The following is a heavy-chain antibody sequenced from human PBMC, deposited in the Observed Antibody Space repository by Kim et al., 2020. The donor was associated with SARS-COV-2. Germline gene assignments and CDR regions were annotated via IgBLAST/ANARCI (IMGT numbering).Heavy chain of an antibody. Sequence: SETLSLICTVSGGSISSYYWSWIRQPPGKGLEWIGYIYYSGSTNYNPSLKSRVTISVDTSKNQFSLKLSSVTAADTAVYYCARGAEGYSSSWYYDYWGQG. J-gene: IGHJ4*02. CDR2: IYYSGST. CDR3: ARGAEGYSSSWYYDY. V-gene: IGHV4-59*01. D-gene: IGHD6-13*01. CDR1: GGSISSYY.